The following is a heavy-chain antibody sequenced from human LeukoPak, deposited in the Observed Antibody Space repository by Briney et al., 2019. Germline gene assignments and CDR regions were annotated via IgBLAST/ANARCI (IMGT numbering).Heavy chain of an antibody. J-gene: IGHJ4*02. V-gene: IGHV6-1*01. CDR1: GDSVSSNSAA. CDR3: ARVTYYDSSGYYYAFDY. D-gene: IGHD3-22*01. CDR2: TYYRSKWYN. Sequence: SQTLSLTCAISGDSVSSNSAAWNWIRQSPSRGLEWLERTYYRSKWYNDYAVSVKSRITINPDTSKNQFSLQLNSVTPEDTAVYYCARVTYYDSSGYYYAFDYWGQGTLVTVSS.